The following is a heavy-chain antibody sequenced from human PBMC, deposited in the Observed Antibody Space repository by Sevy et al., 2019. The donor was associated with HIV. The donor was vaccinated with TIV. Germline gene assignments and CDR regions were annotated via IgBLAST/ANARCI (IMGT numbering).Heavy chain of an antibody. V-gene: IGHV1-46*01. Sequence: ASVKVSCKASGYTFSNYYIHWVRQAPGQGLEWMGVINPSGGSTNYAQKFQGRVTMTRDTSTSTVYMELSSLRSEDTAIYYCAIDKYASSSMDYWGQGTLVTVSS. CDR2: INPSGGST. D-gene: IGHD6-6*01. CDR3: AIDKYASSSMDY. J-gene: IGHJ4*02. CDR1: GYTFSNYY.